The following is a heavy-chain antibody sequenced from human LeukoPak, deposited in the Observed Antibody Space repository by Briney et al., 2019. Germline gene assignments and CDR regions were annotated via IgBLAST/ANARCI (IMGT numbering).Heavy chain of an antibody. D-gene: IGHD2-15*01. CDR1: GFTFSSYA. V-gene: IGHV3-23*01. CDR3: ARDFGLRCSGGTCYSVYYYGMDV. J-gene: IGHJ6*04. CDR2: ISGSGGST. Sequence: GGSLRLSCAASGFTFSSYAMSWVRQAPGKGLEWVSAISGSGGSTYYADSVKGRFTISRDNAKSSLYLQMNSLRAEDTAVYYCARDFGLRCSGGTCYSVYYYGMDVWGKGTTVTVSS.